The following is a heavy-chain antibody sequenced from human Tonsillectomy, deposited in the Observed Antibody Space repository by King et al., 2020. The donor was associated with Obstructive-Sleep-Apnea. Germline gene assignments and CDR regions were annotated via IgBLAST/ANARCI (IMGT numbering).Heavy chain of an antibody. J-gene: IGHJ4*02. V-gene: IGHV3-23*04. Sequence: VQLVESGGGLVQPGGSLRLSCAASGFSFSSYAMSWVRQAPGKGLEWVSGISGSGGSTYYADSVKGRFTISRDNSKKTLYLQMNSLRAEDTAVYYCAKDQAIAVAGTDFWGQGTLVTVSS. D-gene: IGHD6-19*01. CDR3: AKDQAIAVAGTDF. CDR2: ISGSGGST. CDR1: GFSFSSYA.